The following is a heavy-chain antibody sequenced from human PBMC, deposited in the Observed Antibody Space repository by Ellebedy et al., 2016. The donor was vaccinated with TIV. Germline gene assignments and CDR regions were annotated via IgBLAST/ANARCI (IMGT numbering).Heavy chain of an antibody. D-gene: IGHD4-17*01. Sequence: GESLKISCAASGFTFSSYAMSWVRQAPGKGLEWVSAISGSGGSTSYADSVKGRFTISRDNAKNTLYLQMNSLRAEDTAVYYCARDSRTTVTFYYYYYYGMDVWGQGTTVTVSS. CDR1: GFTFSSYA. CDR3: ARDSRTTVTFYYYYYYGMDV. J-gene: IGHJ6*02. CDR2: ISGSGGST. V-gene: IGHV3-23*01.